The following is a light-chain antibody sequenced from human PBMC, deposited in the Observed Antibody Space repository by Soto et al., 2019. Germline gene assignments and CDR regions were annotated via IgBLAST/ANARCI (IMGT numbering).Light chain of an antibody. CDR3: SSYTSRTTYV. CDR1: TSNLGAGYD. Sequence: QSVLTQPPSVSGAPGQRVTLSCTGNTSNLGAGYDVHWYQQLPGAAPKLVIFGNRNRPSGVPERFSGSKSGTSASLTISGLQAEDEADYYCSSYTSRTTYVFGTGTKLTVL. J-gene: IGLJ1*01. V-gene: IGLV1-40*01. CDR2: GNR.